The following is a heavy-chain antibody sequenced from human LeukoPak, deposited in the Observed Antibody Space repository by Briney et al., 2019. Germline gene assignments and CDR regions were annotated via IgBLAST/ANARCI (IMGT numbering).Heavy chain of an antibody. D-gene: IGHD5-18*01. CDR1: GGSISSGSYY. V-gene: IGHV4-61*02. CDR3: ARAVDTAMVLDY. J-gene: IGHJ4*02. CDR2: IYTSGST. Sequence: TLSLTCKVSGGSISSGSYYWSWIRQPAGKGLEWIGRIYTSGSTNYNPSLKSRVTISVDTSKNQFSLKLSSGTAADTAVYYCARAVDTAMVLDYWGQGTLVTVSS.